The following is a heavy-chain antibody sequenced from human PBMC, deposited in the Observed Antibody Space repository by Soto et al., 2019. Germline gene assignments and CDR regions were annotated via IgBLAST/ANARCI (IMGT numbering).Heavy chain of an antibody. J-gene: IGHJ6*03. CDR3: ARVLEELERLLDYYYYMDV. Sequence: GGSLRLSCAASGFTVSSNYMSWVRQAPGKGLEWVSVIYSGGSTYYADSVKGRFTISRHNSKNTLYLQMNSLRAEDTAVYYCARVLEELERLLDYYYYMDVWGKGTTVTVSS. CDR1: GFTVSSNY. CDR2: IYSGGST. V-gene: IGHV3-53*04. D-gene: IGHD1-1*01.